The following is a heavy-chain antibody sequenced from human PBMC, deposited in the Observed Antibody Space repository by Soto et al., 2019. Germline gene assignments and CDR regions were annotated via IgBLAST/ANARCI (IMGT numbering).Heavy chain of an antibody. CDR3: ARHQSGYSVYDSGFAY. Sequence: QLQLQASGPGLVKPSETLSLTCTVSGDSISSSSYYWGWIRQPPGKGLEWIGRIYYSVSPYYNPSLQSRGTISVDTSKNQFSLKLSSVTAADTAVYYCARHQSGYSVYDSGFAYWGKGTLVTVSS. J-gene: IGHJ4*02. V-gene: IGHV4-39*01. D-gene: IGHD5-12*01. CDR2: IYYSVSP. CDR1: GDSISSSSYY.